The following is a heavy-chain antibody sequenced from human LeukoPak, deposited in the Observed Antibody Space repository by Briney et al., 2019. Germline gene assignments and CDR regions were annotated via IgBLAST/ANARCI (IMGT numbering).Heavy chain of an antibody. CDR3: ARASRDGYNDWFDP. V-gene: IGHV1-69*01. CDR2: VIPIFGTA. J-gene: IGHJ5*02. Sequence: SSVKVSCKASGGTFSIYAISWVRQAPGQGLEWMGGVIPIFGTANYAQKFQGRVTITADESTSTAYMELSSLRSEDTAVYYCARASRDGYNDWFDPWGQGTLVTVSS. CDR1: GGTFSIYA. D-gene: IGHD5-24*01.